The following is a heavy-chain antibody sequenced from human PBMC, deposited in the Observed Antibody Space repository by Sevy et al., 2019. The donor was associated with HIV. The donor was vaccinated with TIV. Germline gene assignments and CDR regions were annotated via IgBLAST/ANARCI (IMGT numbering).Heavy chain of an antibody. D-gene: IGHD3-10*01. CDR3: VKGLGMVQGALLSEDI. Sequence: GGSLRLSCTAYGFIFNQFGFHWVRQAPGKGPEWVAFTRYDGTTKYYADSVKGRFTISRENSKNTLYLQMNYLNPEDTALYHCVKGLGMVQGALLSEDIWGQGTMVTVSS. J-gene: IGHJ3*02. V-gene: IGHV3-30*02. CDR2: TRYDGTTK. CDR1: GFIFNQFG.